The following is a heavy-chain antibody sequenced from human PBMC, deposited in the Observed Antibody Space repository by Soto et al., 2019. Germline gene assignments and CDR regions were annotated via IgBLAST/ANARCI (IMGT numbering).Heavy chain of an antibody. V-gene: IGHV1-18*01. CDR2: ITTDKGKT. CDR3: ATRSPAFDY. J-gene: IGHJ4*02. Sequence: QVQLVQSGPEVKKPGASVKVSCKTSGYTFTSYGISWVRQAPGQGLEWMGWITTDKGKTTYAQKSQGRVTMTTDTSTRTAYMELRSLRSDDTAVYYCATRSPAFDYWGQGTLVTVSS. CDR1: GYTFTSYG.